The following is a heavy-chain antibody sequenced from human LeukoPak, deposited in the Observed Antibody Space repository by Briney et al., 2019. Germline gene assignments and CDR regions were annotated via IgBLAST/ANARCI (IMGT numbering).Heavy chain of an antibody. Sequence: SETLSLTCTVSGFFISNGYYWGWIRQPPGKGLEWIGSLFHTGTTYYNPSLKSRITISVDTSKNQFSLNLRSVTAADTAVYYCARGGYYDSSGYYYTFDPWGQGTLVTVSS. J-gene: IGHJ5*02. CDR3: ARGGYYDSSGYYYTFDP. D-gene: IGHD3-22*01. CDR2: LFHTGTT. V-gene: IGHV4-38-2*02. CDR1: GFFISNGYY.